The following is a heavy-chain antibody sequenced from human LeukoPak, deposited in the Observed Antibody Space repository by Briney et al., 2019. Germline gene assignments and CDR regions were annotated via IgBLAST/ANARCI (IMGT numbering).Heavy chain of an antibody. V-gene: IGHV3-7*01. J-gene: IGHJ3*02. CDR2: IKQDGSEK. D-gene: IGHD3-10*01. CDR1: GFTFSSYW. Sequence: PGGSLRLSCAASGFTFSSYWMTWVRQAPGRGLEWVANIKQDGSEKYYVDSVKGRFTISRDNAKNSLYLQMNSLRAEDTAVYYCAGATGSGAFDIWGQGTMVTVSS. CDR3: AGATGSGAFDI.